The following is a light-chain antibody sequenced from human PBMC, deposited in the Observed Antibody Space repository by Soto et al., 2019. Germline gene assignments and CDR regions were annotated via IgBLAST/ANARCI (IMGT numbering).Light chain of an antibody. CDR3: QQRSNWPPLT. V-gene: IGKV3-11*01. CDR1: QSVSSY. J-gene: IGKJ4*01. Sequence: EIVLTQSPATLSLSPGERATLSCRASQSVSSYLAWYQQKPGQAPRLLIYDTSNRAPGIPARFSGSGSGTDFTLTISSLEPEDCAVYYCQQRSNWPPLTFGGGTKVEIK. CDR2: DTS.